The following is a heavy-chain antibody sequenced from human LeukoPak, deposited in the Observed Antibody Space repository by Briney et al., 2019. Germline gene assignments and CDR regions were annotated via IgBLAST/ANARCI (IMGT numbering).Heavy chain of an antibody. J-gene: IGHJ4*02. D-gene: IGHD6-19*01. V-gene: IGHV3-48*01. CDR3: ARAHSSGYSSGWYSGY. Sequence: GGSLRLSCAASGFTFSSYSMNWVRQAPGKGLEWVSYISSSGSSIFYADSVKGRFTISRDNAKNSLYLQMNSLRVEDTAVYYCARAHSSGYSSGWYSGYWGQGTLVSVSS. CDR2: ISSSGSSI. CDR1: GFTFSSYS.